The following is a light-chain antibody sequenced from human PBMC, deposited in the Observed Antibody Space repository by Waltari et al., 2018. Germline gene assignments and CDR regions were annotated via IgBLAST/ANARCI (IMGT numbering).Light chain of an antibody. V-gene: IGKV1-39*01. Sequence: DFQMTQSPSSLSASVGDRVTITCRASQYISTYLNWYQQKPGKGPKRLIYAASTLQSGVPSRFSGSGSWTDFTFTISSLQLEDFATYYCQQSYDTPRTFGQGTKVEVK. CDR3: QQSYDTPRT. CDR1: QYISTY. CDR2: AAS. J-gene: IGKJ1*01.